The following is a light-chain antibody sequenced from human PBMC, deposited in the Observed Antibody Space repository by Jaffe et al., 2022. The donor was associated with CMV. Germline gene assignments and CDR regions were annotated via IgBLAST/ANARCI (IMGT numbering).Light chain of an antibody. CDR2: DVS. J-gene: IGKJ1*01. Sequence: ETVMTQSPATLSLSPGESATLSCRASHRVNNKLAWYQQKPGQAPRLLIYDVSTRATDIPVRFSGGGSGTEFTLTISNLQSEDFALYFCQQYNNWPRTFGQGTKVEIK. CDR1: HRVNNK. CDR3: QQYNNWPRT. V-gene: IGKV3-15*01.